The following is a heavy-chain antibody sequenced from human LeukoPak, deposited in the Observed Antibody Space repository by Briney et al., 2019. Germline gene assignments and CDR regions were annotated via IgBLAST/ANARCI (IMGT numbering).Heavy chain of an antibody. D-gene: IGHD3-22*01. Sequence: SVKVSCKASGGTFSNYAISWVRQAPGQGLEWMGRIIPIFGTANYAQKFQGRVTITTDESTSTAYMELSSLRSEDTAVYYCASTLDYYDSSGYYYPHFDYWGQGTLVTVSS. CDR2: IIPIFGTA. CDR3: ASTLDYYDSSGYYYPHFDY. J-gene: IGHJ4*02. CDR1: GGTFSNYA. V-gene: IGHV1-69*05.